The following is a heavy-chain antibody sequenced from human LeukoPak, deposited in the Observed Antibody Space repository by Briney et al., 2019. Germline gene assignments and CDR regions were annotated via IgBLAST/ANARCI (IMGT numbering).Heavy chain of an antibody. Sequence: SESLSLTCTASGHSISSSTYYWSWVRQPAGKGLEWIVRIYSGGSTNYNPSLKSRVTMSVDTSKNQYSLKLTSVTAADTAVYYCARGPRQSTFYGMDVWGQGTTVTVSS. CDR2: IYSGGST. D-gene: IGHD1-14*01. V-gene: IGHV4-61*02. J-gene: IGHJ6*02. CDR1: GHSISSSTYY. CDR3: ARGPRQSTFYGMDV.